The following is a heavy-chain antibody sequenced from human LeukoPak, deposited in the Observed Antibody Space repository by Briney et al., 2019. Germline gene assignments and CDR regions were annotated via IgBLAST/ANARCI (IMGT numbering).Heavy chain of an antibody. CDR3: ARKRGSIPHRPYYDFWSAYYNCGGEYYFDY. Sequence: SETLSLTCTVSGVSISSSSYYWGWIRQPPGKGRECWGSIYYSGSTYYNPSLKSRLTISVDTSKNQFSLKLRSVTAADTAVYYCARKRGSIPHRPYYDFWSAYYNCGGEYYFDYWGPGTLVTASS. D-gene: IGHD3-3*01. V-gene: IGHV4-39*01. CDR1: GVSISSSSYY. J-gene: IGHJ4*01. CDR2: IYYSGST.